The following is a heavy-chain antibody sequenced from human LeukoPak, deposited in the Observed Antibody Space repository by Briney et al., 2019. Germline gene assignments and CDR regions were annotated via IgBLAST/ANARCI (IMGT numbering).Heavy chain of an antibody. CDR1: GFTFSSYW. V-gene: IGHV3-74*01. CDR3: ARAPGIAVAGTILDY. J-gene: IGHJ4*02. Sequence: GGSLRLSCAASGFTFSSYWMHWVRQAPGKGLVWVSRINSDGSNTTHANSVKGRFIISRDNAKNTLYLQMNSLRAEDTAVYYCARAPGIAVAGTILDYWGQGTLVTVSS. D-gene: IGHD6-19*01. CDR2: INSDGSNT.